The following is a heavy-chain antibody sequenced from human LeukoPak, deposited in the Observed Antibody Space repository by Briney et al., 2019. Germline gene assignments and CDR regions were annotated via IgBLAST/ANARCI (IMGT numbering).Heavy chain of an antibody. J-gene: IGHJ4*02. V-gene: IGHV3-21*01. CDR1: GFTFRSYS. D-gene: IGHD2-21*02. CDR2: ISSSSSYI. CDR3: ARSDYCGGDCYSSLSNY. Sequence: PGGSLILSCAASGFTFRSYSMNWVRQAPGKGLEWVSSISSSSSYIYYADSVKGRFTISRDNAKNSLYLQMNSLRAEDTAVYFCARSDYCGGDCYSSLSNYWGQGTLVTVSS.